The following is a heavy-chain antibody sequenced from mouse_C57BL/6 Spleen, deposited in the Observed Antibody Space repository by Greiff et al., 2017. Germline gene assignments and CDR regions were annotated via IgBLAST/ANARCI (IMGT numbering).Heavy chain of an antibody. V-gene: IGHV1-50*01. Sequence: QVQLQQPGAELVKPGASVKLSCMASGYTFTSYWMQWVKQRPGQGLEWIGEIDPSDSYTNYNQKFKGKATLTVDTSSSTAYMQLSSLTSEDSAVYYCAKLDGYFDYWGQGTTLTVSS. CDR2: IDPSDSYT. CDR3: AKLDGYFDY. D-gene: IGHD2-3*01. J-gene: IGHJ2*01. CDR1: GYTFTSYW.